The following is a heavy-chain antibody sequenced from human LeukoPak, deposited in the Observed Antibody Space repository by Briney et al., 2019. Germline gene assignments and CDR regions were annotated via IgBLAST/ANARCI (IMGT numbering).Heavy chain of an antibody. CDR2: ISYDGSTK. D-gene: IGHD3-22*01. Sequence: PGGSLRLSCAASGFTFSSYGMHWVRQAPGKGLEWVALISYDGSTKYYADSVKGRFTISRDNSKNTLYLQMNSLRAEDTALYYCGSYFDSSGYYFEYFQHWGQGTLVTVSS. CDR1: GFTFSSYG. J-gene: IGHJ1*01. CDR3: GSYFDSSGYYFEYFQH. V-gene: IGHV3-30*03.